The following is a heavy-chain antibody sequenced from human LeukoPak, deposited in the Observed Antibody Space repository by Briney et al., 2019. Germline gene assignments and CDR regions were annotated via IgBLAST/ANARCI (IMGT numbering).Heavy chain of an antibody. D-gene: IGHD3-22*01. J-gene: IGHJ4*02. V-gene: IGHV3-15*07. Sequence: GGSLRLSCAASGFTFSSYWMNWVRQAPGKGLEWVGRIKSKTDGGTTDYAAPVKGRFTISRDDSKNTLYLQMNSLKTEDTAVYYCSTTYYYDSSEGYWGQGTLVSVSS. CDR3: STTYYYDSSEGY. CDR2: IKSKTDGGTT. CDR1: GFTFSSYW.